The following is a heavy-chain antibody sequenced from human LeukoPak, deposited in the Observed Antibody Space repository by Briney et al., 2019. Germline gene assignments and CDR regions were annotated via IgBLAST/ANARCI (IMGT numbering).Heavy chain of an antibody. J-gene: IGHJ4*02. CDR1: GFTVSSNY. CDR3: ARRDWNLGYFDY. CDR2: IYSGGST. V-gene: IGHV3-66*01. Sequence: GGSLRLSCAASGFTVSSNYMSWVRQAPGKGLEWVSVIYSGGSTYYADSVKGRFTISRDNSKNTLYLQMGSLRAEDMAAYYCARRDWNLGYFDYWGPGTLVTVSS. D-gene: IGHD1-1*01.